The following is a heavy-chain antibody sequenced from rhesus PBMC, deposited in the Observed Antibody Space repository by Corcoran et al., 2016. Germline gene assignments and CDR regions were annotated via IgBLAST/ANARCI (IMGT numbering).Heavy chain of an antibody. D-gene: IGHD4-23*01. CDR2: IYCITM. J-gene: IGHJ4*01. Sequence: EVQLVASGGGLVQPGGSLRLSCSGSGFTFSSYWMSWCRQGPGKGVEWLSDIYCITMYYGDSVKGRFTVSRDNAKNSLYLQMNSLRAEDTAVYYCTRDRPNEFSNFGGFDYWGQGVLVTVSS. CDR1: GFTFSSYW. V-gene: IGHV3-11*01. CDR3: TRDRPNEFSNFGGFDY.